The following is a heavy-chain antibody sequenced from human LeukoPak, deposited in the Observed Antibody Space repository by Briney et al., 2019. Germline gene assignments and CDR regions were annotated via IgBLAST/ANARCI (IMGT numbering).Heavy chain of an antibody. V-gene: IGHV3-23*01. CDR1: GFTFSTYA. J-gene: IGHJ4*02. CDR3: AKDRGRTWVQVAN. D-gene: IGHD2-15*01. Sequence: GGSLRLSCAASGFTFSTYAMSWVRQAPGKGLEWVSGISDSGGSTYYADSVKGRFTISRDNSKNTLYLQMNSLRVEDTAVYYCAKDRGRTWVQVANWGQGTLVTVSS. CDR2: ISDSGGST.